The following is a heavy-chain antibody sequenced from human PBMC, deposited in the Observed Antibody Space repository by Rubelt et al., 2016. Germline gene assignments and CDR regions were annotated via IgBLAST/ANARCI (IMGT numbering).Heavy chain of an antibody. CDR3: ARGFGRGPAAMLLDYYGMDV. CDR1: GGSFSGYS. Sequence: QVQLQQWGARLLKPSETLSLTCAVYGGSFSGYSWSWIRQPPGQGLEWIGEVTDTGTTNYNPSLRRRVSISVDTSKSQFSLKLSSVIAADTAVYYCARGFGRGPAAMLLDYYGMDVWGQGTTVTVSS. J-gene: IGHJ6*02. V-gene: IGHV4-34*01. CDR2: VTDTGTT. D-gene: IGHD2-2*01.